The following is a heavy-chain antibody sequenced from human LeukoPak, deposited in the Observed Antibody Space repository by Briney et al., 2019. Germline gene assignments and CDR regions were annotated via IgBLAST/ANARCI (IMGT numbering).Heavy chain of an antibody. CDR2: MNPNSGNT. Sequence: GASVKVSCKASGYTFTSYDINWVRQATGQGLEWMGWMNPNSGNTGYAQKFQGRVTITRNTSISTAYMELSSLRSEDTAVYYCARVGITGTPDAFDIWGQGTMVTVSS. CDR1: GYTFTSYD. D-gene: IGHD1-7*01. CDR3: ARVGITGTPDAFDI. V-gene: IGHV1-8*03. J-gene: IGHJ3*02.